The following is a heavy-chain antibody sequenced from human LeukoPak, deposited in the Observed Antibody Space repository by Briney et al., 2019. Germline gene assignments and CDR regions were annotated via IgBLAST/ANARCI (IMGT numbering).Heavy chain of an antibody. J-gene: IGHJ4*02. CDR1: GGTFTSYA. CDR3: ARVPGLRLGELSPLFDY. V-gene: IGHV1-69*06. CDR2: IIPIFGTA. D-gene: IGHD3-16*02. Sequence: SVKVSCKASGGTFTSYAISWVRQAPGQGLEWMGVIIPIFGTANYAQKFQGRVTITADKSTSTAYMELSSLRSEDTAVYYCARVPGLRLGELSPLFDYWGQGTLVTVSS.